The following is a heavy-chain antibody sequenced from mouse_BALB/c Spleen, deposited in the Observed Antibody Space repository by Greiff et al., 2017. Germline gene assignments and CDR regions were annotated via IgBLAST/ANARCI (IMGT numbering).Heavy chain of an antibody. CDR2: INPYNDGT. CDR3: ARNGYYWYFDV. J-gene: IGHJ1*01. Sequence: EVKLVESGPELVKPGASVKMSCKASGYTFTSYVMHWVKQKPGQGLEWIGYINPYNDGTKYNEKFKGKATLTSDKSSSTAYMELSSLTSEDSAVYYCARNGYYWYFDVWGAGTTVTVSS. V-gene: IGHV1-14*01. D-gene: IGHD2-2*01. CDR1: GYTFTSYV.